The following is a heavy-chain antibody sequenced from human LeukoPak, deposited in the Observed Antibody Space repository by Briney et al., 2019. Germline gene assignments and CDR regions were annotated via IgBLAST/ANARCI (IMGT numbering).Heavy chain of an antibody. J-gene: IGHJ5*02. CDR3: ARDWYSSSWYPGYNWFDP. V-gene: IGHV4-59*12. CDR2: IYYSGTT. D-gene: IGHD6-13*01. Sequence: SETLSLTCTVSGGSISSYYWSWIRQPPGKGLEWIGYIYYSGTTNYNPSLKSRVTMSVDTSKNQFSLKLSSVTAADTAVYYCARDWYSSSWYPGYNWFDPWGQGTLVTVSS. CDR1: GGSISSYY.